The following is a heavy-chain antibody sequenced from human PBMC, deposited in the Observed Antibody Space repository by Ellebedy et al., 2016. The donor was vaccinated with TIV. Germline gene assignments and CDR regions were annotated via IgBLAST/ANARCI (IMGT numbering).Heavy chain of an antibody. CDR1: GGSFSGYY. J-gene: IGHJ6*02. V-gene: IGHV4-34*01. CDR3: ARLLITMVYGMDV. D-gene: IGHD3-10*01. Sequence: MPSETLSLTCAAYGGSFSGYYWSWIRQPPGKGLEWIGEINHSGSTNYNPSLKSRVIISVDTSKNQFSLKLSSVTAADTAVYYCARLLITMVYGMDVWGQGTTVTVSS. CDR2: INHSGST.